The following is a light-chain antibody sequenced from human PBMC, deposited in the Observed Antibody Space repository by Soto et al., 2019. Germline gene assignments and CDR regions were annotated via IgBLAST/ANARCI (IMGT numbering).Light chain of an antibody. CDR2: GAS. Sequence: EIVLTQSPGTLSLSPGERATLSCRASESVASNYLAWYQHKPGQAPRLLFFGASNRATAIPDRFSGGGSGTDFTLTISRLEPEDFAVYYCQQFTSYPLTFGGGTKVDIK. V-gene: IGKV3-20*01. CDR3: QQFTSYPLT. J-gene: IGKJ4*01. CDR1: ESVASNY.